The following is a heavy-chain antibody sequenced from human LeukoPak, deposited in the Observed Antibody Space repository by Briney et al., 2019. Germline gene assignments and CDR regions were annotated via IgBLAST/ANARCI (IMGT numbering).Heavy chain of an antibody. CDR2: INAGNGNT. Sequence: ASVKVSCKASGYTFTSYAMHWVRQAPGQRLEWMGWINAGNGNTKYSQKFQGRVTITRDTSASTAYMELSSLRSEDTAVYYCARDRHLSHNWFDPWGQGTLVTVSS. J-gene: IGHJ5*02. CDR3: ARDRHLSHNWFDP. V-gene: IGHV1-3*01. CDR1: GYTFTSYA.